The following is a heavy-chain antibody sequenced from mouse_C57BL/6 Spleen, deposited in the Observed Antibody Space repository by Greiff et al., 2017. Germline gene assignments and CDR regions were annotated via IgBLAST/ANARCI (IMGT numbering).Heavy chain of an antibody. CDR1: GYSITSGYY. Sequence: EVKLMESGPGLVKPSQSLSLTCSVTGYSITSGYYWNWIRQFPGNKLEWMGYISYDGSNNYNPSLKNRISITRDTSKNQFFLKLNSVTTEDTATYYCARDLKLGPYFDVWGTGTTVTVSS. D-gene: IGHD4-1*01. V-gene: IGHV3-6*01. CDR3: ARDLKLGPYFDV. CDR2: ISYDGSN. J-gene: IGHJ1*03.